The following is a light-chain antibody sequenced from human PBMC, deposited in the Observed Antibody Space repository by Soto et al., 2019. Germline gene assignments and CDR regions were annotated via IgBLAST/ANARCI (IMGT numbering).Light chain of an antibody. V-gene: IGKV1-5*03. CDR1: QSINNC. J-gene: IGKJ1*01. Sequence: DIQMTQSPSTLSASVGDRVTITCRASQSINNCLAWYQQKPGKAPKLLLYAASGLESGVPSRFSGSGSGTEFTLTVSSLQPDDFATYYCQHYNSYSPAFGQGTKVEIK. CDR2: AAS. CDR3: QHYNSYSPA.